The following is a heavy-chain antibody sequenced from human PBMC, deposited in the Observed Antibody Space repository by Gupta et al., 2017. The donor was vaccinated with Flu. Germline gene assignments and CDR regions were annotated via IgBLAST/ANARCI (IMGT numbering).Heavy chain of an antibody. Sequence: EVQLLESGGGLVQPGGSLRLSCAASGFTFSTYAMSWVRQAPGKGLEWVVGISGTGESTYGADSVKGHFTISRDNAKNTLYLQINSLRVEDTAIYHCARGSTMVRGMHLFDYWGQGTLVTVSS. CDR3: ARGSTMVRGMHLFDY. V-gene: IGHV3-23*01. D-gene: IGHD3-10*01. J-gene: IGHJ4*02. CDR1: GFTFSTYA. CDR2: ISGTGEST.